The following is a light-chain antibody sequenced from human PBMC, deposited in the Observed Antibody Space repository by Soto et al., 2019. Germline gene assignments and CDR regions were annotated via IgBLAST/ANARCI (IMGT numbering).Light chain of an antibody. CDR3: QQYYRTPWT. V-gene: IGKV4-1*01. CDR1: QSGLYRSDNKNY. Sequence: DIVMTQSPDSLAVSLGERATINCKSSQSGLYRSDNKNYLAWYQQKPGQPPKLLIYWASTRESGVPDRFSGSGSGKDFTLTISSLQAEDVAVYSCQQYYRTPWTFGQGTKVEIK. CDR2: WAS. J-gene: IGKJ1*01.